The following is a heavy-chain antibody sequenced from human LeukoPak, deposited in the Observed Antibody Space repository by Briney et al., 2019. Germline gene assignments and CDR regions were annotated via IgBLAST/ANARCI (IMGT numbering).Heavy chain of an antibody. V-gene: IGHV3-48*03. CDR2: ISSSGSDI. D-gene: IGHD2-15*01. CDR3: ASDPRPSGGGPLDF. Sequence: GGSLRLSCTVSGFTFSNHEMTWVRQAPGKGLEWVSHISSSGSDIYYADSVKGRFTISRDNAKDSLYLQMNSLTSDDTALYYCASDPRPSGGGPLDFWGQGTLVTVSS. J-gene: IGHJ4*02. CDR1: GFTFSNHE.